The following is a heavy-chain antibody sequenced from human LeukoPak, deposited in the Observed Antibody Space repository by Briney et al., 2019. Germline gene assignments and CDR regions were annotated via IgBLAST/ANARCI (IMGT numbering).Heavy chain of an antibody. CDR3: ARVFDVVVPAAMTDAFDI. CDR1: GGSVSSGSYY. D-gene: IGHD2-2*01. Sequence: SETLSLTCTVSGGSVSSGSYYWSWIRQPPGKGLEWIGYIYYSGSTNYNPSLKSRVTISVDTSKNQFSLKLSSVTAADTAVYYCARVFDVVVPAAMTDAFDIRGQGTMVTVSS. V-gene: IGHV4-61*01. CDR2: IYYSGST. J-gene: IGHJ3*02.